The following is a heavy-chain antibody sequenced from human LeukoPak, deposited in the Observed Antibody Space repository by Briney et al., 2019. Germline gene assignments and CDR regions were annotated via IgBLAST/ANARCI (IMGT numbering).Heavy chain of an antibody. D-gene: IGHD3-22*01. Sequence: GGSLRLSCAASGFTFSDYSMNWVRQAPGKGLEWVSYISSGSSTIYYADSVKGRFTISRDNDKNSLYLQMNSLRAEDTAVYYCARDRAGGAYHYDSSGYNYWGQGTLVTVSS. CDR3: ARDRAGGAYHYDSSGYNY. J-gene: IGHJ4*02. V-gene: IGHV3-48*01. CDR1: GFTFSDYS. CDR2: ISSGSSTI.